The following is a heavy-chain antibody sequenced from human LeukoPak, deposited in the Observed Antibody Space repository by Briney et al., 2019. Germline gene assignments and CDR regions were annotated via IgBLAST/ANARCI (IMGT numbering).Heavy chain of an antibody. D-gene: IGHD6-13*01. Sequence: SETLSLTCTVSGGSISSYQWSWIRQPAGKGLEWIGRIFASGSTNYNPSLKSRVTMSVDTSKNQFSLKLISVTAADTAVYYCARDGSSWPFFDSWGQGTLVTVSS. J-gene: IGHJ4*02. CDR1: GGSISSYQ. CDR3: ARDGSSWPFFDS. V-gene: IGHV4-4*07. CDR2: IFASGST.